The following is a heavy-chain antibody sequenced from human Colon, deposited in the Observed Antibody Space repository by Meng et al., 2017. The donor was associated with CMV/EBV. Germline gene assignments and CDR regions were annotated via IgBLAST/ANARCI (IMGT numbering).Heavy chain of an antibody. V-gene: IGHV3-48*03. CDR3: AREGDFYDSDGYSYYFDY. J-gene: IGHJ4*02. CDR2: ISSSGSTV. Sequence: GGSLRLSCAASDFIFSNYQMSWVRLAPGKGLEWVSYISSSGSTVHYADSVKGRFTISRDNAKNSLYLQMNSLRVEDTAVYFCAREGDFYDSDGYSYYFDYGGPGTLVTVSS. CDR1: DFIFSNYQ. D-gene: IGHD3-22*01.